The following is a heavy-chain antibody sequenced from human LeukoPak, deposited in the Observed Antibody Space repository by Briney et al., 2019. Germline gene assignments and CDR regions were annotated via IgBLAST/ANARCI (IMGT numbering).Heavy chain of an antibody. J-gene: IGHJ4*02. Sequence: GGSLRLSCAASGFTFSSYAMHWVRQAPGKGLEWVAVISYDGSNKYYADSVKGRFTISRDNSKNTLYLQMNSLRAEDTAVYYCAGDRYSSSSALLDYWGQGTLVTVSS. CDR3: AGDRYSSSSALLDY. V-gene: IGHV3-30*04. D-gene: IGHD6-6*01. CDR1: GFTFSSYA. CDR2: ISYDGSNK.